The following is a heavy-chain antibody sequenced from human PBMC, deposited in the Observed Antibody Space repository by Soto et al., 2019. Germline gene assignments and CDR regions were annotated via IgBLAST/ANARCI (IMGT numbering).Heavy chain of an antibody. CDR3: ARGHGRFAH. J-gene: IGHJ4*02. Sequence: LSLTCDVSGGSFTGYYWSWIRQPPGKGLEWIGEINHSGFTNYNPSLTGRVTISLDTSKSQFSLKLSSLTAADTAFYFCARGHGRFAHWGQGTLVTVSS. V-gene: IGHV4-34*01. CDR2: INHSGFT. CDR1: GGSFTGYY.